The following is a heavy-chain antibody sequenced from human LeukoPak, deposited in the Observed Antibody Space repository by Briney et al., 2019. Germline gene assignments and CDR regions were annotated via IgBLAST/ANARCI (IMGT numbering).Heavy chain of an antibody. CDR3: AKEHYYDSSGPRSVGAFDI. CDR1: GFTFSSYN. Sequence: GGSLRLSCAASGFTFSSYNMSWVRQAPGKGLEWVSYISSSGSTIYYADSVKGRFTISRDNAKNSLYLQMNSLRAEDTAVYYCAKEHYYDSSGPRSVGAFDIWGQGTMVTVSS. J-gene: IGHJ3*02. CDR2: ISSSGSTI. D-gene: IGHD3-22*01. V-gene: IGHV3-48*01.